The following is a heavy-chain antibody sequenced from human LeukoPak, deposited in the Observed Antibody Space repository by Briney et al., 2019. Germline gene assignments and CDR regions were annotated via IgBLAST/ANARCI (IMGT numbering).Heavy chain of an antibody. CDR1: GYSFSTYW. CDR3: TRRSVYCSGNSCYSTIAY. J-gene: IGHJ4*02. D-gene: IGHD2-15*01. V-gene: IGHV5-51*01. CDR2: IYPGDSDS. Sequence: GESLKISFKGSGYSFSTYWLVWVRQMPGKGLEWMGVIYPGDSDSRYSPSFRGRVTFSADKSINTAYLHWSSLKASDTAMYYCTRRSVYCSGNSCYSTIAYWGQGTLVTVSS.